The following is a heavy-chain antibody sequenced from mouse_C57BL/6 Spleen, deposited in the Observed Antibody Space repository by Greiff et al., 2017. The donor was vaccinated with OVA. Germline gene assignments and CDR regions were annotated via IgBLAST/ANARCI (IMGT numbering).Heavy chain of an antibody. V-gene: IGHV1-50*01. J-gene: IGHJ2*01. CDR1: GYTFTSYW. D-gene: IGHD2-3*01. CDR3: ARWILGYYFDY. CDR2: IDPSDSYT. Sequence: QVQLQQPGAELVKPGASVKLSCKASGYTFTSYWMQWVKQRPGQGLEWIGEIDPSDSYTNYNQKFKGKATLTVDTSSSTAYMQLSSLTSEDSAVYYCARWILGYYFDYWGQGTTLTVSS.